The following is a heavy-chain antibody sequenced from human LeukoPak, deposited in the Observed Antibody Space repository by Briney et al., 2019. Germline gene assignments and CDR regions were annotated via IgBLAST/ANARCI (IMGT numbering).Heavy chain of an antibody. D-gene: IGHD2-15*01. V-gene: IGHV3-30*02. J-gene: IGHJ6*04. CDR1: GFTFSNYG. Sequence: GGSLRLSCVASGFTFSNYGMHWVRQAPGKGLEWVASIEYDGTDTHFADSVRGRFTISRDNSEDTLYLQIITLRAVDTAVYYCARNRLRATATYMDVWGKGTTVTVSS. CDR2: IEYDGTDT. CDR3: ARNRLRATATYMDV.